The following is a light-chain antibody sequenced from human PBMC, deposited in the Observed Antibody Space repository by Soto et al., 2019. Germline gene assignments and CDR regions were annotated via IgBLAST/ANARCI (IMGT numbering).Light chain of an antibody. V-gene: IGKV1-5*01. J-gene: IGKJ1*01. CDR2: DAS. Sequence: IQITQSPSTLSASIGDRVTITCRASQSINNRLAWYQQMLGKAPNLLIYDASTLESGVPSRFRGSGSETEFTLTISGLQPDDFATYYCQQFIDGWTFGQGTKVEIK. CDR1: QSINNR. CDR3: QQFIDGWT.